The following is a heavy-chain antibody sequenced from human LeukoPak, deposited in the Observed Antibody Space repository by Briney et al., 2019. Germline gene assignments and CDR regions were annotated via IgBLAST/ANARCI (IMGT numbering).Heavy chain of an antibody. Sequence: GGSLRLSCAASGFPFSSYAMNWVRQAPGKGLEWVSSISRTSGNIYYADSVKGRFTVSRDNAKNSLYLQMNSLRAEDTAVYYCATEFLGAVAETGDYWGQGTLVTVSS. V-gene: IGHV3-21*01. CDR1: GFPFSSYA. CDR2: ISRTSGNI. J-gene: IGHJ4*02. D-gene: IGHD6-19*01. CDR3: ATEFLGAVAETGDY.